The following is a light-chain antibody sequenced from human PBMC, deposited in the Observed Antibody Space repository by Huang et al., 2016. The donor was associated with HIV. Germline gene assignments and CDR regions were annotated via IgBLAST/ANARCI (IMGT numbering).Light chain of an antibody. V-gene: IGKV1-8*01. CDR2: AAS. Sequence: AIRMTQSPSSLSASTGDRVNITCRASQDINNFLAWYQQKPGKAPNRWIYAASILETGVPSRCSGSGSGTEFNLSISCLQSEDFATYYCQQYYSYRTFGQGTQVEIK. J-gene: IGKJ1*01. CDR3: QQYYSYRT. CDR1: QDINNF.